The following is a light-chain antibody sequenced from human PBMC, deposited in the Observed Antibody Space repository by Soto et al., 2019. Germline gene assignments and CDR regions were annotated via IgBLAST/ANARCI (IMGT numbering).Light chain of an antibody. CDR2: DAS. CDR3: QQYDNLPPLT. CDR1: QDISNY. Sequence: DIQMTQSPSSLSASVGDRVTITCQASQDISNYLNWYQQKPGKAPKLLIYDASNLETGVPSRFSGSGFWTDFTFPISSLQPEDIATYYCQQYDNLPPLTFGGGTKVEIK. V-gene: IGKV1-33*01. J-gene: IGKJ4*01.